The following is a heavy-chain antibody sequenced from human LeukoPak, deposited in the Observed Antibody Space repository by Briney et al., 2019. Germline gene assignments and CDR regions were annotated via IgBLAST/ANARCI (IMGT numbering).Heavy chain of an antibody. J-gene: IGHJ6*03. CDR3: AKDNGYYYYYMDV. CDR1: GFIFDDYA. Sequence: SGGSLRLSCAASGFIFDDYAMHWVRQAPGKGPEWVSGISWSSDRIGYADSVKGRFTISRDNAKKSLYLQMNSLRTEDTALYYCAKDNGYYYYYMDVWGKGTTVTVSS. CDR2: ISWSSDRI. V-gene: IGHV3-9*01.